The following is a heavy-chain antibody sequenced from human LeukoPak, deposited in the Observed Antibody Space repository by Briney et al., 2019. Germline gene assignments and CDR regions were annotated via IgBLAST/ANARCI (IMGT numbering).Heavy chain of an antibody. CDR3: ATVTYQYGSGSYYTPNYFDY. D-gene: IGHD3-10*01. J-gene: IGHJ4*02. CDR1: GITFSLYS. CDR2: ISSGSSYL. V-gene: IGHV3-21*01. Sequence: GGSLRLSCAASGITFSLYSMNWVRQAPGKGLEWISSISSGSSYLYYADSVKGRFTISRDNAKNSLYLQMNSLSAEDTAVYYCATVTYQYGSGSYYTPNYFDYWGQGTLVTVSS.